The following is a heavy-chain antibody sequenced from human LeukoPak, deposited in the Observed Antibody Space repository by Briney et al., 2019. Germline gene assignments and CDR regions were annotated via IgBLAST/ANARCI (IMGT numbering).Heavy chain of an antibody. CDR3: ARGNTAMVTWGDAFDI. V-gene: IGHV3-30*04. CDR1: GFTFSSYA. J-gene: IGHJ3*02. CDR2: ISYDGSNK. D-gene: IGHD5-18*01. Sequence: PGGSLRLSCAASGFTFSSYAMHWVRQAPGKGLEWVAVISYDGSNKYYADSVKGRFTISRDNSKNTLYLQVNSLRAEDTAVYYCARGNTAMVTWGDAFDIWGQGTMVTVSS.